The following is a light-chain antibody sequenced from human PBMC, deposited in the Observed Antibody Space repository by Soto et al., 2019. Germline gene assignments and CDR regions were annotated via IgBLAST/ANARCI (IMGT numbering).Light chain of an antibody. CDR1: HSSSNW. J-gene: IGKJ1*01. V-gene: IGKV1-5*01. CDR2: EAS. CDR3: QQYNTYSA. Sequence: DIQITPSPSSLSASLLERVTITCRASHSSSNWVAWEQQKRGKAPELLIYEASSLKSGVPSRFSGSGSGTEFTLTISSLQPDDFATYYCQQYNTYSAFGQGTKVDI.